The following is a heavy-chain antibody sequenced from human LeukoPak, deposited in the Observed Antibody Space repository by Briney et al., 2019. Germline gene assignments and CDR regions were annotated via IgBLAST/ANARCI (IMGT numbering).Heavy chain of an antibody. J-gene: IGHJ3*02. CDR3: ARGGAPYCSSTSCYARDAFDI. CDR2: MNPNSGST. Sequence: ASVKVSCRASGYTFTSYDINWVRQATGQGLEWMGWMNPNSGSTGYAQKFQGRVTITRNTSISTAYMELSSLRSEDTAVYYCARGGAPYCSSTSCYARDAFDIWGQGTMVTVSS. CDR1: GYTFTSYD. D-gene: IGHD2-2*01. V-gene: IGHV1-8*03.